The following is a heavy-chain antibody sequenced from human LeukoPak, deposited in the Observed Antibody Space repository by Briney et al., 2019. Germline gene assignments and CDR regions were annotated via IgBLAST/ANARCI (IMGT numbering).Heavy chain of an antibody. D-gene: IGHD2-15*01. Sequence: SETLSLTCTVSGGPISTSYLWGWVRPPPGKGLEWIGTTDYSGTTYYNPSLKSRVTISIDTSKNQFSLKLSSVTAPDTAVYYCARHSGGSYVFAFDIWGQGTMFTVSS. CDR2: TDYSGTT. CDR1: GGPISTSYL. V-gene: IGHV4-39*01. J-gene: IGHJ3*02. CDR3: ARHSGGSYVFAFDI.